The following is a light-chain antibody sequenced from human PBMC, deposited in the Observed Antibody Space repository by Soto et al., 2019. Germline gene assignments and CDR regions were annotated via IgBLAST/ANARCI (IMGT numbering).Light chain of an antibody. V-gene: IGKV4-1*01. CDR1: QSCLYSSNIESS. CDR3: QQYYSPQGT. CDR2: WAS. Sequence: VIPHSTASLTDSLGARASINGKCSQSCLYSSNIESSVAWYQQKPGQPPKLLIYWASTRASGVPDRFSGSGSGTEFTLTISSLQPEDVAVYYCQQYYSPQGTLGQGTKVDI. J-gene: IGKJ1*01.